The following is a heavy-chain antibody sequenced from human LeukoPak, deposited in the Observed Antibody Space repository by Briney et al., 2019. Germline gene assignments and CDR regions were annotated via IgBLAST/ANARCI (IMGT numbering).Heavy chain of an antibody. CDR3: ARDPSYGSSGLLKNWFDP. Sequence: TGGSLRLSCAASGFTFSSYAMSWVRQAPGKGLEWVSAISGSGGSTYYADSVKGRFTISRDNSKNTLYLQMNSLRAEDTAVYYCARDPSYGSSGLLKNWFDPWGQGTLVTVSS. D-gene: IGHD3-22*01. CDR1: GFTFSSYA. V-gene: IGHV3-23*01. J-gene: IGHJ5*02. CDR2: ISGSGGST.